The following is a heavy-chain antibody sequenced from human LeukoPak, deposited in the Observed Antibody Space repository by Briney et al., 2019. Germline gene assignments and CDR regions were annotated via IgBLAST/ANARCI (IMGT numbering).Heavy chain of an antibody. CDR3: ARVPYYDSSGYLIT. V-gene: IGHV3-11*04. D-gene: IGHD3-22*01. Sequence: GGSLRLSCAASGFTFSDYYMSWIRQAPGKGLEWVSYISSSGSTIYYADSVKGRFTISRDNAKNSLYLQMNSLRDEDTAVYYCARVPYYDSSGYLITWGQGTLVTVSS. J-gene: IGHJ5*02. CDR1: GFTFSDYY. CDR2: ISSSGSTI.